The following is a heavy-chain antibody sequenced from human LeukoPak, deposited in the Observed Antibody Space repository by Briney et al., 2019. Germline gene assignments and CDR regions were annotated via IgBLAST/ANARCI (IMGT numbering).Heavy chain of an antibody. D-gene: IGHD3-3*01. V-gene: IGHV4-4*07. CDR2: IYTSGNT. CDR1: GGSISSYY. Sequence: PSETLSLTCTVSGGSISSYYWSWIRQPAGKGLEWIGRIYTSGNTNYNPSLKSRVTMSVDTSKNQFSLKLSSVTAADTAVYYCARERDFGVVISYYYYMDVWGKGTTVTVSS. J-gene: IGHJ6*03. CDR3: ARERDFGVVISYYYYMDV.